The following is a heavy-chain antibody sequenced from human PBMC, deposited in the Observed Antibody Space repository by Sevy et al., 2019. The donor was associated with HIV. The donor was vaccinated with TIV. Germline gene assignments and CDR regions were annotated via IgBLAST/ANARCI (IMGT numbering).Heavy chain of an antibody. CDR1: GFTFTSYG. J-gene: IGHJ3*01. V-gene: IGHV3-30*02. CDR3: AKVLGFGSGYDYAFDF. CDR2: ISFDEKYK. D-gene: IGHD5-12*01. Sequence: GGSLRLSCAASGFTFTSYGIHWVRQAPGKGLECVAKISFDEKYKYYAESVKGQFTISRDISKNTVFLEMNSLRPDDTGVYYCAKVLGFGSGYDYAFDFWGQGTMVTVSS.